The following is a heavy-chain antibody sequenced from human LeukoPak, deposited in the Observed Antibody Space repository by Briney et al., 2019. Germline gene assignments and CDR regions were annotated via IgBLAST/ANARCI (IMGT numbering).Heavy chain of an antibody. CDR2: ISSGTGSYI. Sequence: GGSLRLSCAASGFIFSDYAMNWVRQAPGKGLEWVSTISSGTGSYIYYADSVRGRFTISRDNAKNSLYLQMNSLRAEDTAVYYCARCSGVFGSSGYWGQGTLVTVSS. V-gene: IGHV3-21*01. CDR1: GFIFSDYA. CDR3: ARCSGVFGSSGY. J-gene: IGHJ4*02. D-gene: IGHD6-6*01.